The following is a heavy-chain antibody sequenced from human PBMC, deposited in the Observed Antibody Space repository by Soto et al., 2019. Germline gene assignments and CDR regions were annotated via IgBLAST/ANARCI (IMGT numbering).Heavy chain of an antibody. J-gene: IGHJ6*02. CDR2: IADNGGAN. V-gene: IGHV3-30*18. CDR3: AKDGGCSSTSCYNYYYYGMDV. CDR1: GFSFSAYD. Sequence: PGGSLRLSCGPYGFSFSAYDMHWVRQAPGKALEWVANIADNGGANNHADSVKGRFTISRDNSKNTLYLQMNSLRAEDTAVYYCAKDGGCSSTSCYNYYYYGMDVWGQGTTVTVS. D-gene: IGHD2-2*02.